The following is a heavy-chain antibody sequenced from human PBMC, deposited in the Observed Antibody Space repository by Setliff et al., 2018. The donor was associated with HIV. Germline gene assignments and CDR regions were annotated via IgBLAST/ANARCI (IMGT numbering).Heavy chain of an antibody. CDR1: RSPFSRYP. CDR2: IIPVLDIT. J-gene: IGHJ3*01. CDR3: AGPRGDEAFDV. Sequence: GASVKVSCQASRSPFSRYPIKWVRQAPGQGLEWMGGIIPVLDITNYAQKFQCTVTINADKSKNTMYRELRSLRPEDTAMYYCAGPRGDEAFDVWGQGTMVTVSS. D-gene: IGHD3-10*01. V-gene: IGHV1-69*10.